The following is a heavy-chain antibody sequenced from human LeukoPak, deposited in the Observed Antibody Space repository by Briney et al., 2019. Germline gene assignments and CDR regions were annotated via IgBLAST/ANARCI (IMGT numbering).Heavy chain of an antibody. Sequence: ASVTVSCKASGYTLTSYYMHWVRQAPGQGLECMGIINPSGGSTSYAQKFQGRVTMTRDTSTSTVYMELSSLRSEDTAVYYCARSDCSGGSCYFEYFQHWGQGTLVTVSS. V-gene: IGHV1-46*01. CDR3: ARSDCSGGSCYFEYFQH. D-gene: IGHD2-15*01. CDR1: GYTLTSYY. J-gene: IGHJ1*01. CDR2: INPSGGST.